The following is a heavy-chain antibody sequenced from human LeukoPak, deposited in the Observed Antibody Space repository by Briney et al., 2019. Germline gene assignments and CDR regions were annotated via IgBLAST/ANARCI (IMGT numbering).Heavy chain of an antibody. D-gene: IGHD3-10*01. Sequence: ASVKVSCKASGYSFTNFGIGWVRQAPGQGLEWIGWITAYNGNTKYAQNFQGKVTMTTDTSTTTAFMELRSLRSDDTGVYYCARGRSRFGEFWDAFDIWGQGTVVTVSS. CDR2: ITAYNGNT. CDR3: ARGRSRFGEFWDAFDI. V-gene: IGHV1-18*01. CDR1: GYSFTNFG. J-gene: IGHJ3*02.